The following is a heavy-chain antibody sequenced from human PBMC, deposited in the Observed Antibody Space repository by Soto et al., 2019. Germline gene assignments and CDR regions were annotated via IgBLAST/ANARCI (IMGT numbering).Heavy chain of an antibody. Sequence: PGESLKISCKGSGYSFTSYWIGWVRQMPGKGLEWMGIIYPGDSDTRYSPSFQGQVTISADKSISTAYLQWSSLKASDTAMYYCARERDWCSSTSCLVNWFDPWGQGTLVTVSS. CDR3: ARERDWCSSTSCLVNWFDP. D-gene: IGHD2-2*01. CDR2: IYPGDSDT. J-gene: IGHJ5*02. CDR1: GYSFTSYW. V-gene: IGHV5-51*01.